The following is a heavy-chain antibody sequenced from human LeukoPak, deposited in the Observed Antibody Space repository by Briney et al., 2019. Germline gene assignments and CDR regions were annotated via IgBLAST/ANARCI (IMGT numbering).Heavy chain of an antibody. D-gene: IGHD1-26*01. CDR2: IKQDGSEK. CDR3: ARDKIVGATYFDY. CDR1: GFTFSSYS. Sequence: PGGSLRLSCAASGFTFSSYSMNWVRQAPGKGLEWVANIKQDGSEKYYVDSVKGRFTISRDNAKNSLYLQMNSLRAEDTAAYYCARDKIVGATYFDYWGQGTLVTVSS. J-gene: IGHJ4*02. V-gene: IGHV3-7*01.